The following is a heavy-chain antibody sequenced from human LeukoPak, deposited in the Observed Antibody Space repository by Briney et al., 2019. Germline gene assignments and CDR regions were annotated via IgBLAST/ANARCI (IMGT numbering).Heavy chain of an antibody. CDR2: IIPIFGTA. V-gene: IGHV1-69*05. CDR3: AREVRGVDTAMVPLYYFDY. CDR1: GGTFSSYA. D-gene: IGHD5-18*01. Sequence: GASVKVSCKASGGTFSSYAISWVRQAPGQGLEWMGGIIPIFGTANYAQKFQGRVTITTDESTSTAYMELSSLRSEDTAVYYRAREVRGVDTAMVPLYYFDYWGQGTLVTVSS. J-gene: IGHJ4*02.